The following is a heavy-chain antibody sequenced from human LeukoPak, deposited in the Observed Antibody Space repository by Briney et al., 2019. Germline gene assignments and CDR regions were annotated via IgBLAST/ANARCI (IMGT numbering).Heavy chain of an antibody. D-gene: IGHD3-9*01. CDR2: INPNSGGT. CDR1: GYTFTGYY. V-gene: IGHV1-2*02. CDR3: ARLTGEARGGTNDY. J-gene: IGHJ4*02. Sequence: GASVKVSCKASGYTFTGYYMHWVRQAPGQGLEWMGWINPNSGGTNYAQKFQGRVTMTRDTSISTAYMKLSRLRSDDTAVYYCARLTGEARGGTNDYWGQGTLVTVSS.